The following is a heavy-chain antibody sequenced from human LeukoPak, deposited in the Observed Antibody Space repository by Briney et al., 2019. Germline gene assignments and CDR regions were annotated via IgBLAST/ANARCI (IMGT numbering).Heavy chain of an antibody. CDR2: IKEDENEK. CDR1: GFTYNTYW. J-gene: IGHJ4*02. V-gene: IGHV3-7*01. CDR3: TRAGPYGSGGRDY. D-gene: IGHD3-10*01. Sequence: GGSLRLSCVASGFTYNTYWMSWIRQAPGKGLEWVANIKEDENEKHYGDSVKGRFIISRDNAQNSMYLQMNNLGAEDTALYYCTRAGPYGSGGRDYWGRGPWSPSPQ.